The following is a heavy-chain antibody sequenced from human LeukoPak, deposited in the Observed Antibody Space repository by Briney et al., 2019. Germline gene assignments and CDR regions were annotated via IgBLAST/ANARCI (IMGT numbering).Heavy chain of an antibody. CDR1: GGSISSGDYY. D-gene: IGHD6-13*01. CDR2: IYYSGST. CDR3: ARRIAASDAFDT. Sequence: SQTLSLTCTVSGGSISSGDYYWSWIRQPPGKGLEWIGYIYYSGSTYYNPSLKSRVTISIDTSKNHFSLKLNSVTAADTAVYYCARRIAASDAFDTWGQGTMVTVSS. V-gene: IGHV4-30-4*01. J-gene: IGHJ3*02.